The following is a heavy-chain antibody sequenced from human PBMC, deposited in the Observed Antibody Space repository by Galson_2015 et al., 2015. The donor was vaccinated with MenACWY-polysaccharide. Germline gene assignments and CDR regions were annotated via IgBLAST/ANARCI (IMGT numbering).Heavy chain of an antibody. CDR1: GFTFSTYP. J-gene: IGHJ3*02. V-gene: IGHV3-48*02. Sequence: SLRLSCAASGFTFSTYPMTWVRQAPGKGLEWVSSVSSGSGTIYYAESVKGRFTISRDNAQSSLYLQLNSLRDEDTAVYYCAREGENAVAGTLDIWGQGTMLTVSS. D-gene: IGHD6-19*01. CDR3: AREGENAVAGTLDI. CDR2: VSSGSGTI.